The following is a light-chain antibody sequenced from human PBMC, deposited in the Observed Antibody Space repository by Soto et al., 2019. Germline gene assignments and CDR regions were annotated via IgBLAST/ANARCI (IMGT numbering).Light chain of an antibody. J-gene: IGKJ1*01. CDR1: QSISSW. Sequence: DIQMTQSPSTLSASVGDRVTITCRASQSISSWLAWYQQKPGKAPKLLIYKASSLDSGVPSRFSGSGSGTEFTLTISSLQPDDFSTYYCQYYNSYPWTFGQGTKVEIK. V-gene: IGKV1-5*03. CDR3: QYYNSYPWT. CDR2: KAS.